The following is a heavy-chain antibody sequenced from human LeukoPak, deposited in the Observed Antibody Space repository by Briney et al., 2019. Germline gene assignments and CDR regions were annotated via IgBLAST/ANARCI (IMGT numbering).Heavy chain of an antibody. CDR2: IYSGGST. J-gene: IGHJ4*02. Sequence: GTLSLTCAVSGGSISSSNWWSWVRQAPGKGLEWVSVIYSGGSTYYADSVKGRFTISRDNSKNTLYLQMNSLRAEDTAVYYCATSYGSGRPYYFDYWGQGTLVTVSS. CDR3: ATSYGSGRPYYFDY. CDR1: GGSISSSNW. V-gene: IGHV3-66*01. D-gene: IGHD3-10*01.